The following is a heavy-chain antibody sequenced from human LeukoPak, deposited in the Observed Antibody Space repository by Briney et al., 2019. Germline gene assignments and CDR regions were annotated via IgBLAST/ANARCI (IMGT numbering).Heavy chain of an antibody. CDR2: IYTSGST. V-gene: IGHV4-61*02. Sequence: PSETLSLTCTVSGGSISSGSYYWSWIRQPAGKGLEWIGRIYTSGSTNYNPSLKSRVTISVDTSKNQFSLKLSSVTAADTAVYYCARRRDLPGHDAFDIWGQGTMVTVSS. CDR1: GGSISSGSYY. D-gene: IGHD3-3*01. CDR3: ARRRDLPGHDAFDI. J-gene: IGHJ3*02.